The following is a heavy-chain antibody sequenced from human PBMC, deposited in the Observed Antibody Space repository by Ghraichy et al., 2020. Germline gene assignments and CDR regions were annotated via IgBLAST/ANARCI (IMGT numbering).Heavy chain of an antibody. Sequence: VKVSCKASGYTFSSYAMHWVRQAPGQRLEWMGWINAGNGNTKYSQKFQGRVTISRDTSATIAYMELSSLRSEDTAVYYCARVVTLSSSSYYFDYWGQGTQVTVSS. J-gene: IGHJ4*02. CDR1: GYTFSSYA. V-gene: IGHV1-3*01. CDR2: INAGNGNT. CDR3: ARVVTLSSSSYYFDY. D-gene: IGHD6-13*01.